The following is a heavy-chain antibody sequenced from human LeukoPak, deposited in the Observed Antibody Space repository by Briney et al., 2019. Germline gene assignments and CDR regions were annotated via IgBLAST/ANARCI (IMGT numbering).Heavy chain of an antibody. V-gene: IGHV3-48*03. J-gene: IGHJ4*02. CDR2: ISSSGSTI. D-gene: IGHD1-26*01. CDR3: AREGGEWELLRTFDY. Sequence: PGGSLRLSCVASGFTFNIYGLNWVRQAPGKGLEWVSYISSSGSTIYYADSVKGRFTISRDNAKNSLYLQMNSLRAEDTAVYYCAREGGEWELLRTFDYWGQGTLVTVSS. CDR1: GFTFNIYG.